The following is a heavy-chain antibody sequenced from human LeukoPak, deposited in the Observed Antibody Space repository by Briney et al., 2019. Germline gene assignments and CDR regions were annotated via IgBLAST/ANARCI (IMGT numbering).Heavy chain of an antibody. CDR2: IYRGGST. CDR1: GFTVSSNY. Sequence: GGPLRLSCAASGFTVSSNYMSWVRQAPGKGLEWVSVIYRGGSTYYADSVKGRFTISRNNSKNTLYLQMNSLRAEDTAVYYCAKDDSSGYYYKYFQYWGQGTLVTVSS. CDR3: AKDDSSGYYYKYFQY. J-gene: IGHJ1*01. D-gene: IGHD3-22*01. V-gene: IGHV3-53*01.